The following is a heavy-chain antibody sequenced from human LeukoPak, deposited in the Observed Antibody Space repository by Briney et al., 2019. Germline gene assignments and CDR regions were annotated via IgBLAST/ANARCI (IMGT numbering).Heavy chain of an antibody. CDR1: GFTFNNYA. CDR2: ISGSGATT. CDR3: AKDRANWGHSGDY. J-gene: IGHJ4*02. Sequence: GGSLRLSCAASGFTFNNYAMSWVRQAPGKGLEWVAAISGSGATTYYGDSVKGRFTISRDNSKNTLYLQMNSLRADDTAVYYCAKDRANWGHSGDYWGQGPRVTVSS. V-gene: IGHV3-23*01. D-gene: IGHD7-27*01.